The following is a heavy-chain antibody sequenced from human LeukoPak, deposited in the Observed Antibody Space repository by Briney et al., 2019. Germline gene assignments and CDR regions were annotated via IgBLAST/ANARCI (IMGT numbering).Heavy chain of an antibody. Sequence: SETLSLTCTVSGGSVSSGTYYWGWIRQPPGKGLEWIGSIYHSGSTYYNPSLKSRVTISVDTSKNQFSLRLSSVTAADTAMYYCAKSGGYGLIDYWGQGTLVTVSS. CDR1: GGSVSSGTYY. J-gene: IGHJ4*02. CDR3: AKSGGYGLIDY. V-gene: IGHV4-39*01. D-gene: IGHD1-26*01. CDR2: IYHSGST.